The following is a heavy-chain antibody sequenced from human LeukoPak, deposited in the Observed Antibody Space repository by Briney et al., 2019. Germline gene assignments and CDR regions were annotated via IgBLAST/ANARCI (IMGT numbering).Heavy chain of an antibody. Sequence: SETLSLTCTISGASISSFYWSWIRQPPGKGLEWIASINYSGSTNYNPSLKSRVTVSIDTSKNQFSLKLTAVTAADTAVYYCAGIGYCTNGVCYSGYYYYMDVWGKGTTVTVSS. J-gene: IGHJ6*03. D-gene: IGHD2-8*01. V-gene: IGHV4-59*01. CDR3: AGIGYCTNGVCYSGYYYYMDV. CDR2: INYSGST. CDR1: GASISSFY.